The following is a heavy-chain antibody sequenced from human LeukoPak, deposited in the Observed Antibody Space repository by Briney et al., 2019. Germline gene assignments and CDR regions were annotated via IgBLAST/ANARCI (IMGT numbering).Heavy chain of an antibody. CDR3: ARHGGGFGELRYYFDY. D-gene: IGHD3-10*01. V-gene: IGHV4-61*02. CDR2: IYTSGST. J-gene: IGHJ4*02. Sequence: PSETLSLTCTVSGGSISSGSYYWSWIRQPAGEGLEWIGRIYTSGSTNYNPSLKSRVTISVGTSKNQFSLKLSAVTAADAAVYYCARHGGGFGELRYYFDYWGQGTLVTVSS. CDR1: GGSISSGSYY.